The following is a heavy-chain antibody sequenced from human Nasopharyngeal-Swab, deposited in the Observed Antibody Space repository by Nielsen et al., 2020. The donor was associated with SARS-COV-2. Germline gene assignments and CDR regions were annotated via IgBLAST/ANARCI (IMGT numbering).Heavy chain of an antibody. Sequence: SETLSLTCAVSGGSISSGGYSWSWIRQPPGKGLEWIGYIYHSGSTYYNPSLKSRVTISVDRSKNQFSLKLSSVTAADTAVYYCARHVPAILWFGVQSYYGMDVWGQGTTVTVSS. J-gene: IGHJ6*02. CDR3: ARHVPAILWFGVQSYYGMDV. V-gene: IGHV4-30-2*01. D-gene: IGHD3-10*01. CDR2: IYHSGST. CDR1: GGSISSGGYS.